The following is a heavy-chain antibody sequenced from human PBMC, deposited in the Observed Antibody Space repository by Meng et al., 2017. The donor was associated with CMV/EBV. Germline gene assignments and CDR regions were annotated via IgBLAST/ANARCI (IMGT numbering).Heavy chain of an antibody. Sequence: GESLKISCAASGFTFSSYWMHWVRQAPGKGLVWVSRINSDGSSTSYADSVKGRFPISRDNAKNTLYLQMNSLRAEDTAVYYCAREAAAGAPDYWGQGTLVTVSS. D-gene: IGHD6-13*01. V-gene: IGHV3-74*01. J-gene: IGHJ4*02. CDR3: AREAAAGAPDY. CDR1: GFTFSSYW. CDR2: INSDGSST.